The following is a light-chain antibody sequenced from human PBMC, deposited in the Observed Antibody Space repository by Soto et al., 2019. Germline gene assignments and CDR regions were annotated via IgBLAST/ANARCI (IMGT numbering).Light chain of an antibody. Sequence: EIVLTQSPGTLSLSPGERATLSCRASQSVTSNYLAWYQQKPGQAPRLLIFGASSRANGIPDKFSGSGSGTDFTLTISRLEPDDFAVYYCQRYGGPSWTFGQGTRVEIK. CDR2: GAS. V-gene: IGKV3-20*01. CDR1: QSVTSNY. J-gene: IGKJ1*01. CDR3: QRYGGPSWT.